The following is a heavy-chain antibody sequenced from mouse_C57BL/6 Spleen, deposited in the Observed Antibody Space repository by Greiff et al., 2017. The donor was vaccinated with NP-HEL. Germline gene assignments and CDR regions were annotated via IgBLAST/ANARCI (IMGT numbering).Heavy chain of an antibody. CDR2: IHPNSGST. CDR3: ARYYGSSYVFAY. CDR1: GYTFTSYW. V-gene: IGHV1-64*01. D-gene: IGHD1-1*01. J-gene: IGHJ3*01. Sequence: QVQLQQPGAELVKPGASVKLSCKASGYTFTSYWMHWVKQRPGQGLEWIGMIHPNSGSTNSTEQFKSKANLTVDKSSSTAYMQLSSLTSEDSAVYYCARYYGSSYVFAYWGQGTLVTVSA.